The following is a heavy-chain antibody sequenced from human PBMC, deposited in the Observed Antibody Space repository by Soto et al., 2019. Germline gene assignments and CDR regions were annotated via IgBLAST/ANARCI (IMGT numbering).Heavy chain of an antibody. J-gene: IGHJ6*03. D-gene: IGHD2-15*01. Sequence: QVQLVQSGAEVKKPGSSVKVSCKASGGTFSSYTISWVRQAPGQGLEWMGRIIPILGIANYAQKFQGRVTITAHKSTSTAYMELSSLRSEDTAVYYCARSYCSGGSCYGFHYYYYMDVWGKGTTVTVSS. CDR1: GGTFSSYT. CDR2: IIPILGIA. CDR3: ARSYCSGGSCYGFHYYYYMDV. V-gene: IGHV1-69*02.